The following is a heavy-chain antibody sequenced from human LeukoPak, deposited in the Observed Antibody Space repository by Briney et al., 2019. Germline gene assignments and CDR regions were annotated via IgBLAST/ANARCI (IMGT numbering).Heavy chain of an antibody. Sequence: GGSLRLSCAASGFTFSSYWMSWVRQAPGKGLEWVANIKQDGSEKYYVDSVKGRFTISRDNAKNSLYLQMNSLRAEDTAVYYCARDVGDSSGYYSLFDYWGQGTLVTVSS. CDR2: IKQDGSEK. V-gene: IGHV3-7*01. CDR1: GFTFSSYW. CDR3: ARDVGDSSGYYSLFDY. D-gene: IGHD3-22*01. J-gene: IGHJ4*02.